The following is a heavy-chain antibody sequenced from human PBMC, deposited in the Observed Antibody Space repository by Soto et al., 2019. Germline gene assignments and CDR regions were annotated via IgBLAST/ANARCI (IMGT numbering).Heavy chain of an antibody. Sequence: SETLSLTCTVSGGSISSSSYYWGWIHQPPGKGLEWIGSIYYSGSTYYNPSLKSRVTISVDTSKNQFSLKLSSVTAADTAVYYCATYWGSYRYTFDYWGQGTLVTVSS. CDR1: GGSISSSSYY. CDR3: ATYWGSYRYTFDY. V-gene: IGHV4-39*01. CDR2: IYYSGST. J-gene: IGHJ4*02. D-gene: IGHD3-16*02.